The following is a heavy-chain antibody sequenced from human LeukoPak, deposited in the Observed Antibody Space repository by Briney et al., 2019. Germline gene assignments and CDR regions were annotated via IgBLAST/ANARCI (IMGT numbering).Heavy chain of an antibody. CDR1: LYTFNTYY. CDR3: ARDAPELGSYEFDY. CDR2: INPSAGIT. D-gene: IGHD5-12*01. Sequence: ASVKVSCKASLYTFNTYYIHWVRQAPGQGLEWMGIINPSAGITNYAQKFQGRVTVTRDTSTSTVYLQLSSLRSEDTARYYCARDAPELGSYEFDYWGQGTLVTVSS. J-gene: IGHJ4*02. V-gene: IGHV1-46*02.